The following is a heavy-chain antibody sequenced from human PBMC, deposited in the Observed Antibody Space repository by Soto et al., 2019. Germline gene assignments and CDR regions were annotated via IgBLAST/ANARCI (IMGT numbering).Heavy chain of an antibody. CDR2: IYYSGST. CDR1: GGSISSGGYY. Sequence: QVQLQESGPGLVKPSQTLSLTCTVSGGSISSGGYYWSWIRQHPGKGLEWIGYIYYSGSTYYNPSLKSRVTISVDTSKNQCSLKLSSVTAADTAVYYCARGKIVVPTLNWFDPWGQGTLVTVSS. J-gene: IGHJ5*02. V-gene: IGHV4-31*03. CDR3: ARGKIVVPTLNWFDP. D-gene: IGHD2-2*01.